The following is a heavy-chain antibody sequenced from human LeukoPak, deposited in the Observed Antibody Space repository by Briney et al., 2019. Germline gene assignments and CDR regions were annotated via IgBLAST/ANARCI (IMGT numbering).Heavy chain of an antibody. CDR1: GGSISSSNW. CDR3: ASSSGWSYYYYGMDV. D-gene: IGHD6-19*01. Sequence: SETLSLTCAVSGGSISSSNWWSWVRQPPGKGLEWIGEIYHSGSTNYNPSLKSRVTILVDKSKNQFSLKLSSVTAAATAVYYCASSSGWSYYYYGMDVWGQGTTVIVSS. V-gene: IGHV4-4*02. CDR2: IYHSGST. J-gene: IGHJ6*02.